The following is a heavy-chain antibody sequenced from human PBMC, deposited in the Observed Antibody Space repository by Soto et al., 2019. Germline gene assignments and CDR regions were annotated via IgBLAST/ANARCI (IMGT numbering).Heavy chain of an antibody. Sequence: PXESLKVTWQGSGNSFAGYWITWVRQKPGKGLEWMGRIDPSDSQTYYSPSFRGHVTISVTKSITTVFLQWSSLRASDTAMYYCARQIYDSDTGPNFQYYFDSWGQGTPVTVSS. CDR2: IDPSDSQT. J-gene: IGHJ4*02. CDR1: GNSFAGYW. V-gene: IGHV5-10-1*01. D-gene: IGHD3-22*01. CDR3: ARQIYDSDTGPNFQYYFDS.